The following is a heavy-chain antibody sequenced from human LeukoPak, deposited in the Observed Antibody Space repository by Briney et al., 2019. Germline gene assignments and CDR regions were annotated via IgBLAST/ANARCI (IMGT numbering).Heavy chain of an antibody. D-gene: IGHD6-19*01. CDR3: ARGRRIAVAAEPWFDY. CDR1: GYTFTTYG. V-gene: IGHV1-18*01. Sequence: ASVKVSCKASGYTFTTYGITWVRQAPGQGLEWMGWISAYNGNTNYAQKLRGRVTMTTDTPTSTAFMELRSLRSDDTAVYYCARGRRIAVAAEPWFDYWGQGTLVTVSS. CDR2: ISAYNGNT. J-gene: IGHJ4*02.